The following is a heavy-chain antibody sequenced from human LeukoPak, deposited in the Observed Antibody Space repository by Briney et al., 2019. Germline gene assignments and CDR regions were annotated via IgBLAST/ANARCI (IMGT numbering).Heavy chain of an antibody. CDR1: GFTFSSYS. CDR3: ARDSSGYSNFDY. D-gene: IGHD3-22*01. CDR2: ISSSSSYI. J-gene: IGHJ4*02. Sequence: GGSLRLSCAASGFTFSSYSMNWVRQAPGKGLEWVSSISSSSSYIYYADSVKGRFTISRDNAKNSLYLQMNSLRAEDTAVYYCARDSSGYSNFDYCGQGTLVTVSS. V-gene: IGHV3-21*01.